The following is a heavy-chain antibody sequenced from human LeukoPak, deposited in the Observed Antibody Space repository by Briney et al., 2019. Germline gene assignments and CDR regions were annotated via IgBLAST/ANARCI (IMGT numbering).Heavy chain of an antibody. Sequence: PGWSLRLSCAASGFTFDDYAMHWVRQAPGKGLEWVSGINWNSGTIGYADSVKGRFTISRDNAKNSLYLQVSSLRTEDTALYYCAKDTHGMTGGFDYWGQGTLVTVSS. V-gene: IGHV3-9*01. CDR1: GFTFDDYA. J-gene: IGHJ4*02. CDR3: AKDTHGMTGGFDY. D-gene: IGHD4-23*01. CDR2: INWNSGTI.